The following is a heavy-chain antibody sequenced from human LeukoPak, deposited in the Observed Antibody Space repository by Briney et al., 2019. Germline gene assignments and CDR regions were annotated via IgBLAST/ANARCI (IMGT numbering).Heavy chain of an antibody. D-gene: IGHD3-16*02. CDR2: VRYDGSNE. Sequence: GGSLRLSCAASGFTFSSYSMNWVRQAPGKGLEWVAFVRYDGSNEYYADYVKGRFTISKDSSKNTLYLQMNSLRPEDTAVYYCAKGRGQSYPHYYFDSWGQGTLVTVSS. J-gene: IGHJ4*02. CDR3: AKGRGQSYPHYYFDS. V-gene: IGHV3-30*02. CDR1: GFTFSSYS.